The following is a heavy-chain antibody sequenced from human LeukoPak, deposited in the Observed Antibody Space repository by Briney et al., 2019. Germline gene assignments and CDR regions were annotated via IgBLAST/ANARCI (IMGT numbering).Heavy chain of an antibody. CDR2: IYYSGRT. D-gene: IGHD5-12*01. CDR1: GGSISSYY. CDR3: ARNRGGPSIVATIIGGFDY. Sequence: SETLSLTCTVSGGSISSYYWSWIRQPPGKELEWIGYIYYSGRTSYNPSLKSRVTISVDTSKNQFSLRLSSVTAADTAVYYCARNRGGPSIVATIIGGFDYWGQGTLVTVSS. J-gene: IGHJ4*02. V-gene: IGHV4-59*08.